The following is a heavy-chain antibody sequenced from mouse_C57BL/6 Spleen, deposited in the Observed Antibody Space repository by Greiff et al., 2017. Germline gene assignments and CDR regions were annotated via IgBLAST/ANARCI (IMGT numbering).Heavy chain of an antibody. V-gene: IGHV14-4*01. CDR2: IDPENGDT. Sequence: VQLQQSGAELVRPGASVKLSCTASGFNIKDDYMHWVKQRPEQGLEWIGWIDPENGDTEYASKFQGKATITADTSSNTAYLQLSSLTSEDTAVYYCTTCYSPYWGQGTTLTVSS. D-gene: IGHD1-1*01. CDR3: TTCYSPY. CDR1: GFNIKDDY. J-gene: IGHJ2*01.